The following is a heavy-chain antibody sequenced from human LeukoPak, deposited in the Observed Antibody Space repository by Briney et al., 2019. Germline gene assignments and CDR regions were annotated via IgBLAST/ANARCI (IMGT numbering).Heavy chain of an antibody. Sequence: GSSVKVSCKASGGTFSSYAISWVRQAPGQGLEWMGGIIPIFGTANYAQKFQGRVTITADESTSTVYMELSSLRSEDTAVYYCARDRGSEEQLWFDYWGQGTLVTVSS. CDR1: GGTFSSYA. D-gene: IGHD5-18*01. V-gene: IGHV1-69*01. J-gene: IGHJ4*02. CDR2: IIPIFGTA. CDR3: ARDRGSEEQLWFDY.